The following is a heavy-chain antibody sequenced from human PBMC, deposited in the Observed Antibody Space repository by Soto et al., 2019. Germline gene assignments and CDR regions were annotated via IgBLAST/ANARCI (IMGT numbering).Heavy chain of an antibody. CDR3: TTVQATPPTYYYDSSGSYYYYYGMDV. J-gene: IGHJ6*02. CDR1: GFTFSSYA. D-gene: IGHD3-22*01. CDR2: ISGSGGST. Sequence: GGSLRLSCAASGFTFSSYAMSWVRQAPGKGLEWVSAISGSGGSTYYADSVKGRFTISRDNSKNTLYLQMNSLKTEDTAVYYCTTVQATPPTYYYDSSGSYYYYYGMDVWGQGTTVTVSS. V-gene: IGHV3-23*01.